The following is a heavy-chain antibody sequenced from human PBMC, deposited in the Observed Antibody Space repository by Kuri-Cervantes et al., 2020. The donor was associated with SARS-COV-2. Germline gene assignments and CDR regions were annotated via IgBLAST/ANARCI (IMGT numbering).Heavy chain of an antibody. D-gene: IGHD3-22*01. V-gene: IGHV3-7*03. CDR2: VRPDGNSK. J-gene: IGHJ3*02. CDR1: GFTFTDYW. Sequence: GGSLRLSCAASGFTFTDYWMSWVRQAPGKGLEWVGNVRPDGNSKGYVDAVKGRFTISRDNAKNSLYLQMDSLSAEDTAVYYCARSTPFRRLVVISQGGVFDIWGQGTMVTVSS. CDR3: ARSTPFRRLVVISQGGVFDI.